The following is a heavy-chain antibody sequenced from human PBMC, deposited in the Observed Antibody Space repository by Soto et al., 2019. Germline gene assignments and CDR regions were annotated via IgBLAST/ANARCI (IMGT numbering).Heavy chain of an antibody. CDR2: IYYSGST. Sequence: PSETLSLTCTVSGGSISSSSYYWGWIRQPPGKGLEWIGSIYYSGSTYYNPSLKSRVTISVDTSKNQFSLKLSSVTAADTAVYYCARRSYSNSYAHDYYYYGMDVWGQGTTVTAP. CDR3: ARRSYSNSYAHDYYYYGMDV. V-gene: IGHV4-39*01. J-gene: IGHJ6*02. D-gene: IGHD4-4*01. CDR1: GGSISSSSYY.